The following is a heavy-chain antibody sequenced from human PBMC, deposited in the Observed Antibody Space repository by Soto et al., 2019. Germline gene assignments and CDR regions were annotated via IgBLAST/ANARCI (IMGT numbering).Heavy chain of an antibody. Sequence: VGALRLSCAASGFTFSSYWMSWVRQAPGKGLQWVANINRDGNEKYYVDSLKGRFTISRDNAKNSLYLQMSSLRDEDTAVYYCAKYCSSDVCFDYWGQGTLVPVSS. J-gene: IGHJ4*02. CDR3: AKYCSSDVCFDY. D-gene: IGHD2-8*01. CDR2: INRDGNEK. CDR1: GFTFSSYW. V-gene: IGHV3-7*01.